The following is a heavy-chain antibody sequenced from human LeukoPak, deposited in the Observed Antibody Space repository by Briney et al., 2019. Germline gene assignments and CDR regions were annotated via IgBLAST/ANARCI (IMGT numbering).Heavy chain of an antibody. V-gene: IGHV3-11*01. CDR2: ISSSGSTI. J-gene: IGHJ4*02. Sequence: GGSLRLSCAASGFTFSDYYMSWIRQAPGKGLEWVSYISSSGSTIYYADSVKGRFTISRDNAKNSLYLQMNSLRVEDTAVYYCARDSERWSYSAYFDYWGQGTLVTVSS. CDR3: ARDSERWSYSAYFDY. D-gene: IGHD1-26*01. CDR1: GFTFSDYY.